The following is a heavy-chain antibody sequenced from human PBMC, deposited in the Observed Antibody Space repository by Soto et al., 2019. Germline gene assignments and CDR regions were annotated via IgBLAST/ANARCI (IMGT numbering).Heavy chain of an antibody. V-gene: IGHV3-11*01. CDR3: ARGYSSSWTYNWFDP. Sequence: GGSLRLSCAASGFTFSDYYMTWIRQAPGKGLEWVSYISSSGGTKYHADSVKGRFTISRDNVKNSLYLQMNSLRVEDTAVYYCARGYSSSWTYNWFDPWGQGTLVTVSS. CDR1: GFTFSDYY. J-gene: IGHJ5*02. CDR2: ISSSGGTK. D-gene: IGHD6-13*01.